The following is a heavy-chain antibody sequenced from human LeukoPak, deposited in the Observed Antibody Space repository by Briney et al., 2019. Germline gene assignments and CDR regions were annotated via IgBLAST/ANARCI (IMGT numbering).Heavy chain of an antibody. J-gene: IGHJ4*02. CDR2: IYYGGST. CDR1: GDSISSYY. V-gene: IGHV4-59*01. Sequence: SETLSLTCTVSGDSISSYYWNWVRQPPGKGLEWIGYIYYGGSTNCNPSLKSRVTISIDTSKNQFSLKLRSVTAADTAVYYCAREVPIVRGLRWDYWGQGTLVTVSS. CDR3: AREVPIVRGLRWDY. D-gene: IGHD3-10*01.